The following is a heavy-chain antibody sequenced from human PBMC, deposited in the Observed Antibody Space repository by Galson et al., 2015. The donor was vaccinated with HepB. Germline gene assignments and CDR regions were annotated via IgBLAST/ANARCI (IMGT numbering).Heavy chain of an antibody. J-gene: IGHJ6*02. D-gene: IGHD5-18*01. Sequence: SLRLSCAASGLSFSTFRMNWVRQAPGKGLEWVAHIGSDGLTIKYADFVRGRFTISRDIAQKALFLQMNSLRDEDTPVYYCARAFGYTSSRGLYAMGVWGQGTTVTVSS. CDR1: GLSFSTFR. CDR2: IGSDGLTI. V-gene: IGHV3-48*02. CDR3: ARAFGYTSSRGLYAMGV.